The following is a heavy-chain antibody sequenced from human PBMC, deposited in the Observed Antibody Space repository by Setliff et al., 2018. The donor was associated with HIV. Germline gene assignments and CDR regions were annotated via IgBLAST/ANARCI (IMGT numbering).Heavy chain of an antibody. CDR1: GFTFDDYS. Sequence: SCAASGFTFDDYSMNWVRQPPGKGLEWVSCISSGGSLIYYADPVQGRFTISRDNAKNSVYLQMNSLRPEDTAVYYWARDSGPFSDYIWGTYRPEYFQVWGQGTVVTVSS. D-gene: IGHD3-16*02. CDR2: ISSGGSLI. V-gene: IGHV3-21*01. CDR3: ARDSGPFSDYIWGTYRPEYFQV. J-gene: IGHJ1*01.